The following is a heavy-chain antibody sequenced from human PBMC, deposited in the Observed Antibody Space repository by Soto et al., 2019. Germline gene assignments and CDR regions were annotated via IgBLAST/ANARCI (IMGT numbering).Heavy chain of an antibody. D-gene: IGHD3-22*01. CDR3: ARGITSGYSAYYFDY. Sequence: ASVKVSCKASGYTFTSHDINWVRQATGQGLEWMGWVNPNSGYTGYAQEFQGRVTMTRDTSTGTAYLELSSLRPDDAAMYYCARGITSGYSAYYFDYWGQGTPVTVSS. V-gene: IGHV1-8*01. CDR2: VNPNSGYT. J-gene: IGHJ4*02. CDR1: GYTFTSHD.